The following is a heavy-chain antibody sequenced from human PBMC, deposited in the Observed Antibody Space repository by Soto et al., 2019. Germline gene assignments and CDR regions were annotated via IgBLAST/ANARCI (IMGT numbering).Heavy chain of an antibody. CDR1: GFTFSSYS. D-gene: IGHD3-3*01. CDR2: ISSSSSYI. J-gene: IGHJ3*02. V-gene: IGHV3-21*01. CDR3: ARAAADSTIFGVVIRATNAFDI. Sequence: GGSLRLSCAASGFTFSSYSMNWVRQAPGKGLEWVSSISSSSSYIYYADSVKGRFTISRDNAKNSLYQQMNSLRAEDTDVYYCARAAADSTIFGVVIRATNAFDIWGQGTMVTVSS.